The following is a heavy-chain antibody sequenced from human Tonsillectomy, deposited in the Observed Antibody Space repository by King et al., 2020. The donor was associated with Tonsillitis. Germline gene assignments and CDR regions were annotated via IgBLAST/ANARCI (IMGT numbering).Heavy chain of an antibody. CDR2: IYYSGST. Sequence: VQLQESGPGLVKPSQTLSLTCNVSGDSISSGDYYWSWIRQPPGKGLEWIGYIYYSGSTYNNPSLRSRVAISVDTSKNQFSLKLSSVTAADTAVYYCAMVRVLVPASQPHFDYWGQGTLVTVSS. CDR3: AMVRVLVPASQPHFDY. D-gene: IGHD2-2*01. V-gene: IGHV4-30-4*01. J-gene: IGHJ4*02. CDR1: GDSISSGDYY.